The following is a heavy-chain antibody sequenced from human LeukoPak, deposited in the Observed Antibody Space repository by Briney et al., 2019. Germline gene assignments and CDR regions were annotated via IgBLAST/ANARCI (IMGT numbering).Heavy chain of an antibody. CDR2: MNPNSGNT. V-gene: IGHV1-8*01. J-gene: IGHJ5*02. D-gene: IGHD3-3*01. Sequence: ASVKVSCKASGYTFTSYDINWVRQATGQGLEWMGWMNPNSGNTGYEQKFHGRVNTTRNTSISTAYMELSSLRSEDTAVYYGARFHASGYPWGQGTLVTVSS. CDR3: ARFHASGYP. CDR1: GYTFTSYD.